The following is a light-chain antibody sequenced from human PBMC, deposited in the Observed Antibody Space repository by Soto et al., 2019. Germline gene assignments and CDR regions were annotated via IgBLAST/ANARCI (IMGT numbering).Light chain of an antibody. CDR1: QSVSSNY. V-gene: IGKV3-20*01. Sequence: DIVLTQSPGTLSLSPGERATLSCRASQSVSSNYLAWYQQKPGQAPRLLIYGASSRATGIPERFSGSGSGTDFTLTISRLQPEDFAAYYCQQYDSTPRTFGQGTKVEI. CDR3: QQYDSTPRT. CDR2: GAS. J-gene: IGKJ1*01.